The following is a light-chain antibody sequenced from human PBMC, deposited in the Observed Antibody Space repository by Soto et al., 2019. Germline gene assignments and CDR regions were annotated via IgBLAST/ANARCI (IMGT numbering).Light chain of an antibody. J-gene: IGKJ1*01. CDR3: QHYNSYSEA. Sequence: DIHLTQSPSTLSAYVGDRVTITCRASQSISGWLAWYQQKPVKAPKLLIYKASTLKSGVPSRFSGSGSGTEFTLTISSLQPDDFATYYCQHYNSYSEAFGQGTKVDI. CDR2: KAS. CDR1: QSISGW. V-gene: IGKV1-5*03.